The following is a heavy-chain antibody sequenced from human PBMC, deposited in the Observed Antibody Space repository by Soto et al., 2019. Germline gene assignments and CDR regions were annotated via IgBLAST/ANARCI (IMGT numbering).Heavy chain of an antibody. CDR1: GFTLDDYG. CDR3: ALNHEYALDV. V-gene: IGHV3-20*04. J-gene: IGHJ6*02. CDR2: INRDGAST. Sequence: EVQLVESGGNVVRPGGSLRLSCAASGFTLDDYGMSWVRQAPGKGLEWVSGINRDGASTGYADSVKGRFTISRDNAKNSLYLQMNSLRDEDTAVYYCALNHEYALDVWGQGTTVTVS. D-gene: IGHD2-8*01.